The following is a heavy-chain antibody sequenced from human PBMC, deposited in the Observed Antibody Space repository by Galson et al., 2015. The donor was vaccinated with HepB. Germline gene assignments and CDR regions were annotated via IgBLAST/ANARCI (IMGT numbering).Heavy chain of an antibody. CDR3: AREMSVPWWYNWFDP. D-gene: IGHD2-8*02. V-gene: IGHV3-7*03. CDR1: GFTFSSYW. CDR2: IKQDGSEK. Sequence: SLRLSCAASGFTFSSYWMSWVRQAPGKGLEWVANIKQDGSEKYYVDSVKGRFTISRDNAKNSLYLQMNSLRAEDTAVYYCAREMSVPWWYNWFDPWGQGTLVTVSS. J-gene: IGHJ5*02.